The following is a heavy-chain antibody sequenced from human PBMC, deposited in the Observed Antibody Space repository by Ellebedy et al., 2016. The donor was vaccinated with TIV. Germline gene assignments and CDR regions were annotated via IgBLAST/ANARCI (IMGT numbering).Heavy chain of an antibody. J-gene: IGHJ6*02. CDR2: ISYDGSNK. CDR1: GFTFSNYA. Sequence: LSLTCAASGFTFSNYAIHWVRQAPGKGLEWVALISYDGSNKYYADSVKGRFTISRDNSRNTLYLQMNSLRAEDTAVYYCARDSRVTTSYYYYGLDVWGQGTTVTVSS. D-gene: IGHD4-17*01. CDR3: ARDSRVTTSYYYYGLDV. V-gene: IGHV3-30-3*01.